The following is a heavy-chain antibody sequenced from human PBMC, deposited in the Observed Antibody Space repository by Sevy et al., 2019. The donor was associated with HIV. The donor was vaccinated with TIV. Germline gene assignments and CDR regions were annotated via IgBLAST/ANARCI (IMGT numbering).Heavy chain of an antibody. CDR1: GFTFSNTW. Sequence: GGSLRLSCAASGFTFSNTWMSWVRQAPGKGLELVGRIKSKNDGGTTDYAAPVIGRFTISRDDSKRTLSLRMNSLKIEDTAVYYCIIIGWHGGFDIWGQGTMVTVSS. D-gene: IGHD4-17*01. CDR2: IKSKNDGGTT. J-gene: IGHJ3*02. CDR3: IIIGWHGGFDI. V-gene: IGHV3-15*01.